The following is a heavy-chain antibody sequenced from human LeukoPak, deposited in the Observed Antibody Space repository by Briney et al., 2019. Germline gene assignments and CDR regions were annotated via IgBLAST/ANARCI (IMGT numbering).Heavy chain of an antibody. CDR1: GGTFSSYA. V-gene: IGHV1-69*13. CDR3: ARARYSGYEGEFDY. D-gene: IGHD5-12*01. Sequence: GASVKVSCKASGGTFSSYAISWVRQAPGQGLEWMGGIIHIFGTANYAQKFQGRVTITADESTSTAYMELSSLRSEDTAVYYCARARYSGYEGEFDYWGQGTLVTVSS. J-gene: IGHJ4*02. CDR2: IIHIFGTA.